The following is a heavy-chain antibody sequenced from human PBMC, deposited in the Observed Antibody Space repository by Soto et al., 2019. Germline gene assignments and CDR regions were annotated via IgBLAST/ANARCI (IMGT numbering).Heavy chain of an antibody. CDR1: GFTFSSYA. CDR2: ISGSGGST. CDR3: AKYYSRFLEWLLSPLDY. J-gene: IGHJ4*02. D-gene: IGHD3-3*01. V-gene: IGHV3-23*01. Sequence: PGGSLRLSCAASGFTFSSYAMSWVRQAPGKGLEWVSAISGSGGSTYYADSVKGRFTISRDNSKNTLYLQMNSLRAEDTAVYYCAKYYSRFLEWLLSPLDYWGQGTLVTVSS.